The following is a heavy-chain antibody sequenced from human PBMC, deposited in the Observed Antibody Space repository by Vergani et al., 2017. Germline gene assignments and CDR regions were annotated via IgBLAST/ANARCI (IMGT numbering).Heavy chain of an antibody. Sequence: QVQLQESGPGLVKPSQTLSLTCTVSGGSINSHNYYWSWIRQPAGKGLEWIGRIHTSGSTNYNPSLKSRVTMSEDTSKNQFSLNLTSVTAADTAVYFCARGSCLGGSCYKPLFDDLGQGILVTVSS. CDR3: ARGSCLGGSCYKPLFDD. D-gene: IGHD2-15*01. J-gene: IGHJ4*02. CDR1: GGSINSHNYY. CDR2: IHTSGST. V-gene: IGHV4-61*02.